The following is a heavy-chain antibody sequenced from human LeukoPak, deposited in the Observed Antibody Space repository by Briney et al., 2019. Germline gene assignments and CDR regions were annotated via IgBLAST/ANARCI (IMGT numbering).Heavy chain of an antibody. Sequence: GGYLRLTCEASGFTFRSYWMHWVRQAPGKGLMWVSRIETDGSSTNYADSVKGRFTISRDNARNTVYLQMNSLRADDTAVYYCARDPSSWNGFFVFWGEGTLVTVSS. CDR2: IETDGSST. D-gene: IGHD6-13*01. CDR1: GFTFRSYW. V-gene: IGHV3-74*01. CDR3: ARDPSSWNGFFVF. J-gene: IGHJ4*02.